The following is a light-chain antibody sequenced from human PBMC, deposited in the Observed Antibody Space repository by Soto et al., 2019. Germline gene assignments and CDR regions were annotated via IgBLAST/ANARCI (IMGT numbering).Light chain of an antibody. CDR3: QQTYSNLWT. J-gene: IGKJ1*01. V-gene: IGKV1-39*01. CDR1: QTVSRH. CDR2: AAS. Sequence: DIQLTQSPSSLSASVGDTVTITCRASQTVSRHLNWYQQKSGTAPKLLIYAASTLHTGVPSRFSGRGSGTDFTLTINNLQREDFADYFCQQTYSNLWTFGQGTKVDI.